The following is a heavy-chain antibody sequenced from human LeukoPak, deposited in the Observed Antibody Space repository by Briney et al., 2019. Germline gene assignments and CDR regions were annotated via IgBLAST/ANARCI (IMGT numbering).Heavy chain of an antibody. CDR2: IYYSGST. CDR3: ARSTVATTRSGFDY. J-gene: IGHJ4*02. V-gene: IGHV4-59*01. Sequence: PSETLSLTCTVSGGSISSYYWTWIRQPQGRGLEWIGYIYYSGSTNYNPSLKSRVTISVDTSKNQFSLKLSSVTAADTAVYYCARSTVATTRSGFDYWGQGTLVTVSS. CDR1: GGSISSYY. D-gene: IGHD4-17*01.